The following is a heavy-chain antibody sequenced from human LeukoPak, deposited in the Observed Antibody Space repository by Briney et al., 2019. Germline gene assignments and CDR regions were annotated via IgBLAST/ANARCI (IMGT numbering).Heavy chain of an antibody. CDR3: AITAYSSGPIGAFDI. D-gene: IGHD6-19*01. J-gene: IGHJ3*02. CDR1: GYTLIELS. Sequence: ASVKVSCKVSGYTLIELSMHWVRQAPGQGLEWMGIINPSGGSTSYAQKFQGRVTMTRDTSTSTVYMELSSLRSEDTTVYYCAITAYSSGPIGAFDIWGQGTMVTVSS. V-gene: IGHV1-46*01. CDR2: INPSGGST.